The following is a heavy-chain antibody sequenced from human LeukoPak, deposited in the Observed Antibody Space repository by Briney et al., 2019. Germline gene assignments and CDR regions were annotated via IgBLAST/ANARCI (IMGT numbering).Heavy chain of an antibody. CDR1: GYTFTSYG. J-gene: IGHJ4*02. Sequence: ASVKVSCKASGYTFTSYGISWVRQAPGQGLEWMGWVSAYNGNTNYAQKLQGRVTMTTDKTTSTAYMKLRSLRSDDTAVYYCARVGGMVVAADPFDYWGQGTLVTVSS. CDR2: VSAYNGNT. V-gene: IGHV1-18*01. CDR3: ARVGGMVVAADPFDY. D-gene: IGHD2-15*01.